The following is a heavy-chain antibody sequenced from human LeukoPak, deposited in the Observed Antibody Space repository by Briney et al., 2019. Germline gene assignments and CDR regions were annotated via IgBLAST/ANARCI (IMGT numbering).Heavy chain of an antibody. V-gene: IGHV1-2*02. CDR3: ARGKSGEKNPWFDP. CDR2: TNPNSGDT. Sequence: ASVKVSCKASGYTFTGNYMHWLRQAPGQGLEWLGWTNPNSGDTNYAQKFQGRVTMTRDTSISTAYMELSRLRSDYTAVYYCARGKSGEKNPWFDPWGQGTLVTVSS. J-gene: IGHJ5*02. D-gene: IGHD3-10*01. CDR1: GYTFTGNY.